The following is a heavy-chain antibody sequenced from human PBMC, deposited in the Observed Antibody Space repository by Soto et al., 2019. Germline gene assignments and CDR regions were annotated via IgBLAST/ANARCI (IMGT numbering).Heavy chain of an antibody. V-gene: IGHV4-31*11. J-gene: IGHJ4*02. CDR3: AREGSYHYFDF. CDR2: IYYSGST. CDR1: GASLSRGGYY. Sequence: SETLSLTCAVFGASLSRGGYYWSWIRQHPGKGPEWIGNIYYSGSTDYNPSLKSRVKISLDTSKNQFSLRLNSMTAADTAVYYCAREGSYHYFDFWGQGTLVTVSS. D-gene: IGHD1-26*01.